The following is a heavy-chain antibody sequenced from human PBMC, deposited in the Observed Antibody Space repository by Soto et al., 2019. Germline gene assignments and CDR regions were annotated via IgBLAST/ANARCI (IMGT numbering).Heavy chain of an antibody. D-gene: IGHD2-2*01. CDR1: GFTFRSYG. CDR2: IWYDGSNK. CDR3: ARESEDCSSTSCYGYYYYYGMDV. Sequence: GGSLRLSCAASGFTFRSYGMHWVRQAPGKGLEWVAVIWYDGSNKYYADSVKGRFTISRDNSKNTLYLQMNSLRAEDTAVYYCARESEDCSSTSCYGYYYYYGMDVWGQGTTVTVSS. V-gene: IGHV3-33*01. J-gene: IGHJ6*02.